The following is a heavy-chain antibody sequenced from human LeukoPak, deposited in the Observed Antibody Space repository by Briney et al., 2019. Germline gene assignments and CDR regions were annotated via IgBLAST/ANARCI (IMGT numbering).Heavy chain of an antibody. Sequence: PGGSLRLSCAASGFTFSSYSMNWVRQAPGKGLEWVSYISSSSSTIYYADSVKGRFTISRDNAKNSLYLQMNSLRVEDTAVYYCARVRRYFDTSGYQVFWFDPWGQGTRVTVSS. D-gene: IGHD3-22*01. J-gene: IGHJ5*02. CDR1: GFTFSSYS. V-gene: IGHV3-48*04. CDR2: ISSSSSTI. CDR3: ARVRRYFDTSGYQVFWFDP.